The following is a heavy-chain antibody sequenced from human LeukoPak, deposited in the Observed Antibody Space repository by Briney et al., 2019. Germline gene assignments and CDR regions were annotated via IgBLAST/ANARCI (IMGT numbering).Heavy chain of an antibody. J-gene: IGHJ4*02. CDR3: ARSRPVPTYYYDSSGYYLFDY. V-gene: IGHV1-8*01. CDR1: GYTFTSYD. Sequence: GASVKVSCKASGYTFTSYDINWVRQATGQGLEWMGWMNPNSGNTVYAQKFQGRVTMTRNTSISTAYMELSSLRSEDTAVYYCARSRPVPTYYYDSSGYYLFDYWGQGTLVTVSS. CDR2: MNPNSGNT. D-gene: IGHD3-22*01.